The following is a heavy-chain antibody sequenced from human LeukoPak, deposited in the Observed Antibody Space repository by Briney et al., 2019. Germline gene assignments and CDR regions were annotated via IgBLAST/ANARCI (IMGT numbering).Heavy chain of an antibody. Sequence: SETLSLTCTVSGGPLRSNFYYWGWIRRPPGKGLEWIGSAYYRGSTYDKPALKSRVTISIKTSEDQFSLKLSSVTAADTAVYYCARGQYQLLSGVFDSWGQGTLVTVSS. CDR2: AYYRGST. D-gene: IGHD2/OR15-2a*01. V-gene: IGHV4-39*01. CDR1: GGPLRSNFYY. J-gene: IGHJ4*02. CDR3: ARGQYQLLSGVFDS.